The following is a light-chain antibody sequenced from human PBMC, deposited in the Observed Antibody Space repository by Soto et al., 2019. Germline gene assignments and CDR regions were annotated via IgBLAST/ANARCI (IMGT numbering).Light chain of an antibody. J-gene: IGKJ3*01. Sequence: DIQMTQSPSSLYASVGDRVTITCQASQDISNYLNWNQQKPGKAPKLLMYDASNLETGDPSRFSGSGSGPDFDFTISCLHPEVFVTDDGQPYGNLPSLTFAPGTKVDI. CDR3: QPYGNLPSLT. CDR2: DAS. V-gene: IGKV1-33*01. CDR1: QDISNY.